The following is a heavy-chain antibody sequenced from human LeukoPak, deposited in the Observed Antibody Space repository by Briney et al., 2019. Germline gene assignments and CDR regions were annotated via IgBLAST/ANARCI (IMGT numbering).Heavy chain of an antibody. D-gene: IGHD2-8*01. Sequence: GGSLRLSCAASGFTFSRYWMTWVRQAPGKGLEWVANIKEDGSEKYYVDSVKGRFTISRDNAKKSLYLQMNSLRAEDTAVYYCAGDRESTDNGDWFDPWGQGTLVTVSS. CDR1: GFTFSRYW. CDR3: AGDRESTDNGDWFDP. J-gene: IGHJ5*02. V-gene: IGHV3-7*01. CDR2: IKEDGSEK.